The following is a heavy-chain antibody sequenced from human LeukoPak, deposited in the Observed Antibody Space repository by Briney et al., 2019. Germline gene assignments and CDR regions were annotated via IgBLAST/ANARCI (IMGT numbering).Heavy chain of an antibody. CDR3: AKAGYSSGWTRYYGMDV. Sequence: GGSLRLSCAASGFTFSVYGMYWVRQPPGKGLEWVALISYDGTDKYHVDSVKGQFTISRDNSNNTLYLQMNSLRPDDTAVYYCAKAGYSSGWTRYYGMDVWGQGTTVAVSS. V-gene: IGHV3-30*18. J-gene: IGHJ6*02. CDR2: ISYDGTDK. CDR1: GFTFSVYG. D-gene: IGHD6-19*01.